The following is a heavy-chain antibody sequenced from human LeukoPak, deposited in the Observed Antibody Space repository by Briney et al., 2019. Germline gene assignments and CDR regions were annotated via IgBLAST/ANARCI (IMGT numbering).Heavy chain of an antibody. V-gene: IGHV1-2*02. CDR3: ARTNSYYDFWSDHYNWFDL. Sequence: GASVKVSCKAPGYTSTGDYMRSVRQAPGQGLEWMGWINPNSGGTKYAQKFQGRVTMTRDTYITTAYMELSRLRSDDTAVYYSARTNSYYDFWSDHYNWFDLWGQGTLVTVSS. D-gene: IGHD3-3*01. J-gene: IGHJ5*02. CDR1: GYTSTGDY. CDR2: INPNSGGT.